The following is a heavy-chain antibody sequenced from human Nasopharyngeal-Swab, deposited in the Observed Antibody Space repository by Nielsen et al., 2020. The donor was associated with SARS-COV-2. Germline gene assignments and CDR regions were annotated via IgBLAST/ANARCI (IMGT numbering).Heavy chain of an antibody. CDR2: IYPGDSDT. Sequence: VRQMPGKGLEWMGIIYPGDSDTRYSPSFQGQVTISADKSISTAYLQWSSLKASDTAMYYCASSPYGSSVYYYYGMDVWGQGTTVTVSS. D-gene: IGHD6-6*01. V-gene: IGHV5-51*01. J-gene: IGHJ6*02. CDR3: ASSPYGSSVYYYYGMDV.